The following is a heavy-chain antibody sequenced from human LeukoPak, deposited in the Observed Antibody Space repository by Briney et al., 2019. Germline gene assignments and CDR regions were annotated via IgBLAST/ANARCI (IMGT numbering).Heavy chain of an antibody. V-gene: IGHV1-8*01. Sequence: ASVKVSCKASGYTFTGYDINWVRQATGQGLEWVGWMNPNSGNTGYAQKFQGRVTMTRNTSISTAYMEVSSLTSEDTAVYYCARRFCSGGSCSPIYDPWGQGTLVTVSS. D-gene: IGHD2-15*01. CDR2: MNPNSGNT. J-gene: IGHJ5*02. CDR3: ARRFCSGGSCSPIYDP. CDR1: GYTFTGYD.